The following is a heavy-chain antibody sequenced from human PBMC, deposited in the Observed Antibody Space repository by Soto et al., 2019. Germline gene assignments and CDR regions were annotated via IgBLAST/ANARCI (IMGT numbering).Heavy chain of an antibody. CDR1: GYSFTSYW. D-gene: IGHD6-13*01. Sequence: GESLKISCKGSGYSFTSYWIGWVCQMPGKGLEWMGIIYPGDSDTRYSPSFQVQVTISADKSISTSYLQWSSLKASDTAMYYCARQGPTMYNSSPFDYWGQGTLVTVSS. V-gene: IGHV5-51*01. CDR2: IYPGDSDT. CDR3: ARQGPTMYNSSPFDY. J-gene: IGHJ4*02.